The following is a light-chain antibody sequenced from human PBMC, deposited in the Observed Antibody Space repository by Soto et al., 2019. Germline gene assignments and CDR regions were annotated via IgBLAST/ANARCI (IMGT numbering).Light chain of an antibody. J-gene: IGKJ1*01. V-gene: IGKV1-5*01. CDR3: QQYSDSPGA. Sequence: IQVTQSPSILSSSLGDRVTITCGASQSIGTWLAWYQQKPGKAPKLLIFDASTLESGVPSRFSGSGSGTDGTLTISSLKTDDGATYYCQQYSDSPGAFGQGTKVDIK. CDR2: DAS. CDR1: QSIGTW.